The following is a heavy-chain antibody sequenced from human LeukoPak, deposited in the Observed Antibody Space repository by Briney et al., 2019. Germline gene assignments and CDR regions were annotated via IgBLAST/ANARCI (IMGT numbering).Heavy chain of an antibody. Sequence: SETLSLTCTVSGDSISSSSSYWGWIRQPPGEGLEWIGYIYYSGSTNYNPSLKSRVTISVDTSKNQFSLKLSSVTAADTAMYYCARVSGYDWESFYDYWGQGSLVTVSS. CDR1: GDSISSSSSY. CDR2: IYYSGST. CDR3: ARVSGYDWESFYDY. D-gene: IGHD5-12*01. V-gene: IGHV4-61*05. J-gene: IGHJ4*02.